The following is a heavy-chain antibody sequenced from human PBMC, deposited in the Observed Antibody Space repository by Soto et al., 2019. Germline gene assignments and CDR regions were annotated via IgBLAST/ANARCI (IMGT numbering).Heavy chain of an antibody. CDR1: GYSFTSYW. D-gene: IGHD5-12*01. CDR3: ARQKNLPERWLQLRLGQQNWFDP. CDR2: IYPGDSDT. V-gene: IGHV5-51*01. J-gene: IGHJ5*02. Sequence: PGESLKISCKGSGYSFTSYWIGWVRQMPGKGLEWMGIIYPGDSDTRYSPSFQGQVTISADKSISTAYLQWSSLKASDTAMYYCARQKNLPERWLQLRLGQQNWFDPWGQGTLVTVSS.